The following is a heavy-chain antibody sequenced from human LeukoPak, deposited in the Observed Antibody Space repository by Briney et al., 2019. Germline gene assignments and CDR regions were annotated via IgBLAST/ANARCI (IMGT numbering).Heavy chain of an antibody. J-gene: IGHJ4*02. V-gene: IGHV3-33*01. CDR3: ASQYSSSWYGFDY. CDR1: GFTFSSYG. CDR2: MWYDGSNK. D-gene: IGHD6-13*01. Sequence: PGRSLRLSCAASGFTFSSYGMHWVRQAPGKGLEWVAVMWYDGSNKYYADSVKGRFTISRDNSKNTLYLQMNSLGAEDTAVYYCASQYSSSWYGFDYWGQGTLVTVSS.